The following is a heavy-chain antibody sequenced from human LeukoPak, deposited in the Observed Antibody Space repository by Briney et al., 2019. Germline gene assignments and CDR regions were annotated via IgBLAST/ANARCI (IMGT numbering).Heavy chain of an antibody. Sequence: PSETLSLTCTASGGSLSSSSYYWGWIRQPPGKGPEWIGSIYYSGTTHYNPSLRSRVTISVDTSKNQLSLKLSSVTAADTAIYYCARQEYNYDTSGYPLFDYWGQGTLVTVSS. V-gene: IGHV4-39*01. CDR3: ARQEYNYDTSGYPLFDY. CDR1: GGSLSSSSYY. J-gene: IGHJ4*02. D-gene: IGHD3-22*01. CDR2: IYYSGTT.